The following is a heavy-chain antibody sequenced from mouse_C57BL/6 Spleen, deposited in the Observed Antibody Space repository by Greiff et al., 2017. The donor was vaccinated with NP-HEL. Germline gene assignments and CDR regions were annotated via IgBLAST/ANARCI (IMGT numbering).Heavy chain of an antibody. J-gene: IGHJ2*01. Sequence: QVQLQQSGAELARPGASVKLSCKASGYTFTSYGISWVKQRTGQGLEWIGEIYPRSGNTYYNEKFKGKATLTADKSSSTAYMELRSLTSEDSAVYFCARDGSSSHYFDYWGQGTTLTVSS. CDR2: IYPRSGNT. CDR3: ARDGSSSHYFDY. D-gene: IGHD1-1*01. CDR1: GYTFTSYG. V-gene: IGHV1-81*01.